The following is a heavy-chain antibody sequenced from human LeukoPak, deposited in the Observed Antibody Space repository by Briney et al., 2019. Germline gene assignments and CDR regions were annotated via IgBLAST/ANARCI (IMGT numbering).Heavy chain of an antibody. D-gene: IGHD3-10*01. Sequence: GGSLRLSCAASGFMFSNHWMTWVRQAPGKGLEWVANIKQDGSETHYMDYVKGRFTISRDNAKNSLHLQMDSLRAEDTAVYYCARDQSIHPYPEVILDFWGQGALVTVSS. J-gene: IGHJ4*02. V-gene: IGHV3-7*01. CDR3: ARDQSIHPYPEVILDF. CDR2: IKQDGSET. CDR1: GFMFSNHW.